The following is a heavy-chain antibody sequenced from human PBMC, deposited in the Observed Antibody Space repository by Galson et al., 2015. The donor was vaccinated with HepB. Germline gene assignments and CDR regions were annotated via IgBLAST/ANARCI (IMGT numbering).Heavy chain of an antibody. V-gene: IGHV3-15*01. CDR3: TTPGYCSGGSCYYYYGMDV. J-gene: IGHJ6*02. D-gene: IGHD2-15*01. Sequence: SLRLSCAASGFTFSNAWMSWVRQAPGKGLEWVGRIKSKTDGGTTDYAAPVKGRFTISRDDSKNTLYLQMNSLKTEDTAVYYCTTPGYCSGGSCYYYYGMDVWGQGTTVTVSS. CDR2: IKSKTDGGTT. CDR1: GFTFSNAW.